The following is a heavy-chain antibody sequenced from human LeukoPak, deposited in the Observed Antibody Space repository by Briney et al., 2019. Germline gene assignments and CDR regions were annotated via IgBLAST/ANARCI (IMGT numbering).Heavy chain of an antibody. D-gene: IGHD6-19*01. CDR1: SGSISSYY. J-gene: IGHJ4*02. Sequence: SETLSLTCTVSSGSISSYYWSWIRQPPGKGLEWIGYIYYSGSTNYNPSLKSRVTISVDTSNNQFSLKLSSVTAADTAVYYCASTGTYSSGWYDYWGQGTLVTVSS. V-gene: IGHV4-59*01. CDR2: IYYSGST. CDR3: ASTGTYSSGWYDY.